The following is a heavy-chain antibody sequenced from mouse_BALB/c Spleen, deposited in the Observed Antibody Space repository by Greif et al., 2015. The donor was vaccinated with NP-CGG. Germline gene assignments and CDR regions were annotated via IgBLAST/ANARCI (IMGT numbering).Heavy chain of an antibody. J-gene: IGHJ4*01. CDR1: GYTFTDYA. Sequence: QVQLKHSGPELVRPGVSVKISCKGSGYTFTDYAMHWVKQSHAKSLEWIGVISTYYGNTNYNQKFKGKATMTVDKSSSTAYMELARLTSEDSAIYYCARHGNSYAMDYWGQGTSVTVSS. V-gene: IGHV1-67*01. CDR2: ISTYYGNT. D-gene: IGHD2-1*01. CDR3: ARHGNSYAMDY.